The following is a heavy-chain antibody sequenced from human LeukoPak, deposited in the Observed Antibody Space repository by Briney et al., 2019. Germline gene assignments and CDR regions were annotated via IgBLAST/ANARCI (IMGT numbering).Heavy chain of an antibody. D-gene: IGHD2-21*02. J-gene: IGHJ4*02. V-gene: IGHV1-69*13. Sequence: SVKVSRKASGGTFSSYAISWVRQAPGQGLEWMGGIIPIFGTANYAQKFQGRVTITADESTSTAYMELSSLRSEDTAVYYCASRAYCGGVCYSEVDYWGQGTLVTVSS. CDR1: GGTFSSYA. CDR2: IIPIFGTA. CDR3: ASRAYCGGVCYSEVDY.